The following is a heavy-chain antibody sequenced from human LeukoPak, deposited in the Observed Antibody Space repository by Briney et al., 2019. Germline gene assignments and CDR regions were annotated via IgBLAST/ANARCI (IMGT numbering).Heavy chain of an antibody. CDR2: INSGGRT. Sequence: GGSLRLSCAASGFIVSSDYMTWVRQAPGKGLEWVSLINSGGRTYYADSVKGQFTISRDNSKNTLYLQMNSLRAEDTAVYYCARVESGSRDYWGQGTLVTVSS. CDR3: ARVESGSRDY. D-gene: IGHD1-26*01. J-gene: IGHJ4*02. V-gene: IGHV3-53*01. CDR1: GFIVSSDY.